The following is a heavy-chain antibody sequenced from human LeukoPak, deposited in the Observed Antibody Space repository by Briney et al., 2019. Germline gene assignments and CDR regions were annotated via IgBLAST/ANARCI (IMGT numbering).Heavy chain of an antibody. V-gene: IGHV4-39*07. CDR3: ARDYPETGIQLWLTHFDY. J-gene: IGHJ4*02. Sequence: SETLSLTCTVSGGSISSSSYYWGWIRQPPGKGLEWIGSIYYSGSTYYNPSLKSRVTISVDTSKNQFSLKLSSVTAADTAVYYCARDYPETGIQLWLTHFDYWGQGTLVTVSS. CDR2: IYYSGST. CDR1: GGSISSSSYY. D-gene: IGHD5-18*01.